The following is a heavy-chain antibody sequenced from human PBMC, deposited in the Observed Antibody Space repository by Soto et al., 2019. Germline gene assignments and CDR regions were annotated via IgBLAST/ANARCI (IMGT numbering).Heavy chain of an antibody. V-gene: IGHV1-18*04. CDR2: ISAYNGNT. D-gene: IGHD6-13*01. CDR3: ARASRSRVAAAGPNFDY. CDR1: GYTFTSYG. J-gene: IGHJ4*02. Sequence: ASVKVSCKASGYTFTSYGISWVRQAPGQGLEWMGWISAYNGNTNYAQKLQGRVTMTTDTPTSTAYMELRSLRSDDTAVYYCARASRSRVAAAGPNFDYWGQGTLVTV.